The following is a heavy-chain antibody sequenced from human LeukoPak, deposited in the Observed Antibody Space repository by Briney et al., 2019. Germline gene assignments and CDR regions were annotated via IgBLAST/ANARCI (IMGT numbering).Heavy chain of an antibody. CDR3: ARVTTTPPLNWFDP. CDR2: IYYSGST. CDR1: GGSISSYY. D-gene: IGHD4-17*01. Sequence: RPSETLSLTCTVSGGSISSYYWSWIRQPPGKGLEWIGYIYYSGSTNYNPSLKSRVTISVDTSKTQFSLKLSSVTAADTAVYYCARVTTTPPLNWFDPWGQGTLVTVSS. V-gene: IGHV4-59*01. J-gene: IGHJ5*02.